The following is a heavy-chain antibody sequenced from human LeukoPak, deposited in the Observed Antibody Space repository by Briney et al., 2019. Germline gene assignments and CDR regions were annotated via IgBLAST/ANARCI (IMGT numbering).Heavy chain of an antibody. CDR1: GFTFSSYS. J-gene: IGHJ4*02. CDR2: ISSSSSYI. CDR3: ARGSYSSGWSSDY. V-gene: IGHV3-21*01. D-gene: IGHD6-19*01. Sequence: GGSLRLSCAASGFTFSSYSMNWVRQAPGKGLEWVSSISSSSSYIYYADSVKGRFTISRDNAKNSLYLQMNSLRAEDTAVYYCARGSYSSGWSSDYWGQGTLVTVSS.